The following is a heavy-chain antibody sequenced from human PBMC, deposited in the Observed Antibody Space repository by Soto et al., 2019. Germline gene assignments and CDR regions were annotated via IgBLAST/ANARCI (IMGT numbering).Heavy chain of an antibody. CDR2: INPSGGST. J-gene: IGHJ6*02. Sequence: QVQLVQSGAEVKKPGASVKVSCKASGYTFARYGTSWVRQAPGQGLEWMGIINPSGGSTSYAQKFQGRVTMTRDTSTSTVYMELSSLRSEDTAVYYCAREAITGTTYYYYGMDVWGQGTTVTVSS. D-gene: IGHD1-7*01. V-gene: IGHV1-46*01. CDR1: GYTFARYG. CDR3: AREAITGTTYYYYGMDV.